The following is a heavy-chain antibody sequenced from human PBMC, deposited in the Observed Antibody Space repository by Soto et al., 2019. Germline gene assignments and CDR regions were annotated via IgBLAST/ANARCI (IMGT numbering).Heavy chain of an antibody. CDR1: GYTFTSYY. D-gene: IGHD2-15*01. J-gene: IGHJ3*02. Sequence: ASVKVSCKASGYTFTSYYMHWVRQAPGQGLEWMGIINPSGGSTSYAQKFQGRVTMTRDTSTSTVYMELSSLRSEDTAVYYCATNMCSGGSCYHSGASGAFDIWGQGTMFTVSS. CDR3: ATNMCSGGSCYHSGASGAFDI. V-gene: IGHV1-46*03. CDR2: INPSGGST.